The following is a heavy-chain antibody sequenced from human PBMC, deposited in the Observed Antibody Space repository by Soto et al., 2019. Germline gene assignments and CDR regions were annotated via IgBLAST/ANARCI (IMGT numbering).Heavy chain of an antibody. J-gene: IGHJ4*02. D-gene: IGHD1-1*01. CDR1: GNTFTTYY. Sequence: ASVKLSCKTFGNTFTTYYMHWVRQAPGQGLEWMGVINPSGSSTRYAQKFHGRVSMTRDTSPSTVYMELNSLTSDDTAVYYCARDPGTAEIIFPDYWGQGTLVTVSS. CDR2: INPSGSST. CDR3: ARDPGTAEIIFPDY. V-gene: IGHV1-46*01.